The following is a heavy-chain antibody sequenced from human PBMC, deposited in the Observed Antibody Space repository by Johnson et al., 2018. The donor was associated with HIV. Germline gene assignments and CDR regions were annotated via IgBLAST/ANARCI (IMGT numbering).Heavy chain of an antibody. Sequence: VQLVESGGGLVQPGGSLRLSCAASGFSFNSYWMSWVRQVPVKGLEFVANIKEDESEKSYVESVKGRFTISRDNANNLMYLQMSSLRAEDTAVYYCARDPGYSSFDIWGQGAMVIVSS. CDR1: GFSFNSYW. V-gene: IGHV3-7*05. CDR3: ARDPGYSSFDI. CDR2: IKEDESEK. D-gene: IGHD6-13*01. J-gene: IGHJ3*02.